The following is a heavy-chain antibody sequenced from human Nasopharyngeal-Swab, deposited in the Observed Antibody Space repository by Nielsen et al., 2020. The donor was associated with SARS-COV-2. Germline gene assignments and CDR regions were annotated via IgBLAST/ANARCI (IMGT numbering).Heavy chain of an antibody. CDR2: IYHSGST. Sequence: GPLRPPFDVLGGPISSSNWWSWVRQPPGKGLEWIGVIYHSGSTNYNPSLKSRVTIPVDKSKNQFSLKFSSVTAADTAVYYCAREVIGGASYYGMDVWGQGTTVTVSS. V-gene: IGHV4-4*02. D-gene: IGHD1-26*01. CDR1: GGPISSSNW. CDR3: AREVIGGASYYGMDV. J-gene: IGHJ6*02.